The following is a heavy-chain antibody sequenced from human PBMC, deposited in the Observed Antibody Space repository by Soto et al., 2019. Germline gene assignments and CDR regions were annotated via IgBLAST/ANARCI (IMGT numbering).Heavy chain of an antibody. V-gene: IGHV3-33*01. CDR1: GFTFSSYG. CDR2: IWYDGSNK. CDR3: ARGTFGTVTTLRFLDY. Sequence: GGSLRLSCAASGFTFSSYGMHWVRQAPGKGLEWVAVIWYDGSNKYYADSVKGRFTISRDNSKNTLYLQMNSLRAEDTAVYYCARGTFGTVTTLRFLDYWGQGTLVTVSS. D-gene: IGHD4-17*01. J-gene: IGHJ4*02.